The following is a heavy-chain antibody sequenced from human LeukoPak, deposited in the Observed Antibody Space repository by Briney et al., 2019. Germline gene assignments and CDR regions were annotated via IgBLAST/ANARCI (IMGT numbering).Heavy chain of an antibody. J-gene: IGHJ4*02. CDR2: ISYDGSNK. V-gene: IGHV3-30*04. CDR1: GFTFSSYA. CDR3: ARDSVEMANNHFDY. D-gene: IGHD5-24*01. Sequence: GGSLRLSCAASGFTFSSYAMHWVRQAPGKGLEWVAVISYDGSNKYYADSVKGRFTISRDNSKNTLYLQMNSLRAEDTAVYYCARDSVEMANNHFDYWGQGTLVTVSS.